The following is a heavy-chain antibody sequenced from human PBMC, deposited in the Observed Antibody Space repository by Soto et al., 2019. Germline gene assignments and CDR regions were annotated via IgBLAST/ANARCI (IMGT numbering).Heavy chain of an antibody. J-gene: IGHJ4*02. CDR3: ARDRGDSSGYFDY. CDR1: GGSISSYS. D-gene: IGHD2-15*01. Sequence: SETLSLTCTVSGGSISSYSWSWIRQPPGKGLEWIGYINYSGSTNYNPSLKSRVTISRDTSKNQFSLNLNSVTAADTAVYYCARDRGDSSGYFDYWGQGTLVTVSS. CDR2: INYSGST. V-gene: IGHV4-59*01.